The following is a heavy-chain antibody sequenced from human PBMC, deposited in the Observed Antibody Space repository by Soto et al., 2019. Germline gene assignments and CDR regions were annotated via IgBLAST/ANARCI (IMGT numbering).Heavy chain of an antibody. D-gene: IGHD3-3*01. J-gene: IGHJ6*02. CDR3: ARDEVGDYDFWSGYYYYYGMDV. CDR2: ISYDGSNK. Sequence: QVQLVESGGGVVQPGRSLRLSCAASGFTFSSYAMHWVRQAPGKGLEWVAVISYDGSNKYYADSVKGRFTISRDNSKKTLYLQMNSLRAEDTAVYYCARDEVGDYDFWSGYYYYYGMDVWGQGTTVTVSS. CDR1: GFTFSSYA. V-gene: IGHV3-30-3*01.